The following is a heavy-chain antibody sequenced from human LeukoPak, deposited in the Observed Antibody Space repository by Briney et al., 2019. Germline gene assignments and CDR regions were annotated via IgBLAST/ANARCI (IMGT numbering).Heavy chain of an antibody. CDR3: ARDLGLRFGGVMAPYYDY. CDR1: GGTFSSYA. Sequence: GSSVKVSCKASGGTFSSYAISWVRQAPGQGLEWMGRIIPIFGTANYAQKFQGRVTITTDESTSTAYMELSRLRSEDTAVYYCARDLGLRFGGVMAPYYDYWGQGTLVTVSS. V-gene: IGHV1-69*05. CDR2: IIPIFGTA. J-gene: IGHJ4*02. D-gene: IGHD3-16*01.